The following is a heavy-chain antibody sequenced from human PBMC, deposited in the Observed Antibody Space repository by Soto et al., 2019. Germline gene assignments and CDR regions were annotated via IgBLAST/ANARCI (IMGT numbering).Heavy chain of an antibody. Sequence: PSETLSLTCPISGDTVSRNTAAWNWIRQSPSRGLEWLGRTYYRSKWYNDYAVSVKSRITINPDTFKNQFSLQLNSVTPEDTAVYYCARDGSSFDYYYYGMDVWGQGTTVTVSS. V-gene: IGHV6-1*01. CDR2: TYYRSKWYN. J-gene: IGHJ6*02. D-gene: IGHD6-13*01. CDR1: GDTVSRNTAA. CDR3: ARDGSSFDYYYYGMDV.